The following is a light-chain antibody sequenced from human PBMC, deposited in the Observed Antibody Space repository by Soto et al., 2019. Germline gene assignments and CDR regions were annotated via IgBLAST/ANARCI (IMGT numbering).Light chain of an antibody. CDR2: AAS. Sequence: IHMTQSSTSVSAHIGNTVTITFRASQGISSWLAWYQQKPGKAPKLLIYAASSLQSGVPSRFSGSGSGTDFTLTISSLQPEDFATYYCQQANSFPTFGQGTRLEIK. CDR3: QQANSFPT. CDR1: QGISSW. J-gene: IGKJ5*01. V-gene: IGKV1D-12*01.